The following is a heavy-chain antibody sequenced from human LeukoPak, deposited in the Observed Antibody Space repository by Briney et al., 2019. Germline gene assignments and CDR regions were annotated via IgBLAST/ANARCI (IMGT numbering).Heavy chain of an antibody. CDR1: GGSFSGYY. CDR2: INHSGST. D-gene: IGHD2-21*01. CDR3: ARDGTIPGSYYFDY. Sequence: PSETLSLTCAVYGGSFSGYYWSWIRQPPGKGLEWIGEINHSGSTNYNPSLKSRVTISVDTSKNQFSLKLSPVTAADTAVYYCARDGTIPGSYYFDYWGQGTLVTVSS. V-gene: IGHV4-34*01. J-gene: IGHJ4*02.